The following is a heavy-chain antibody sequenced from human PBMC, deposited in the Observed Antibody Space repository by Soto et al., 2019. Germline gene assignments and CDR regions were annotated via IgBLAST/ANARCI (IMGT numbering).Heavy chain of an antibody. Sequence: QLQLQESGPGLVKPSETLSLTCTVSGGSISSYTYYWGWIRQPPGKGLEWIGTIYYSGTTYYNPSLKSRVPISVDTSNNQFSLKLSSVTAADTAVYYCARRDYGDYEGFDYWGQGTLVTVSS. D-gene: IGHD4-17*01. CDR1: GGSISSYTYY. CDR2: IYYSGTT. V-gene: IGHV4-39*01. CDR3: ARRDYGDYEGFDY. J-gene: IGHJ4*02.